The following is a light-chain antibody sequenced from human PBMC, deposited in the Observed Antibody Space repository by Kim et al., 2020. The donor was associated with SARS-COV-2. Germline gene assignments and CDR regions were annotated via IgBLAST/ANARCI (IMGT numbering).Light chain of an antibody. CDR1: QRISTF. J-gene: IGKJ4*01. Sequence: DVQMTQSPSSLSASVGDSVTITCRASQRISTFLNWYQQKPGKAPKLLIYAASSLESGVPSRFSGSGSGTDFTLTISSLQAEDLATYYCQESYSTPFTFGGGTKVEIK. V-gene: IGKV1-39*01. CDR3: QESYSTPFT. CDR2: AAS.